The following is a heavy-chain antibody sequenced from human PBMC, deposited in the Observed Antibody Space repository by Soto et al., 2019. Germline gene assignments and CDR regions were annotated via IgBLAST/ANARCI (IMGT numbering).Heavy chain of an antibody. CDR1: GGSISSYY. CDR3: ARLGYYDSGGYYVGY. CDR2: IYYSGST. V-gene: IGHV4-59*08. D-gene: IGHD3-22*01. J-gene: IGHJ4*02. Sequence: SETLSLTCTVSGGSISSYYWSWIRQPPGKGLEWIGYIYYSGSTNYNPSLKSRVTISVDTSKNQFSLKLSSVTAADTAVYYCARLGYYDSGGYYVGYWGQGTLVTVSS.